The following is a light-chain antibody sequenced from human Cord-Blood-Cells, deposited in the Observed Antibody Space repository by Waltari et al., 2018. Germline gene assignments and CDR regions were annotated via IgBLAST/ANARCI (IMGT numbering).Light chain of an antibody. V-gene: IGLV2-23*01. CDR3: CAYAGSSTYV. CDR1: SSDVGRYNL. CDR2: EGS. Sequence: QAALTQPASVSGSPGQSITISCTGTSSDVGRYNLLSWYQQHPGKAPRLMIYEGSKRPSGVSIRFSGSKSGNTASLTIAGLQAEDEADYYCCAYAGSSTYVFGTGTKVTVL. J-gene: IGLJ1*01.